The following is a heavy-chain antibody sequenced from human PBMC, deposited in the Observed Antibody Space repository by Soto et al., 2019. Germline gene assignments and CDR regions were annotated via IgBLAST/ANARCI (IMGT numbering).Heavy chain of an antibody. CDR2: ISGSGGST. V-gene: IGHV3-23*01. CDR1: GFTFSSYA. J-gene: IGHJ6*02. D-gene: IGHD2-15*01. CDR3: AKGVGRCSGGSCYYGMDV. Sequence: GGSLRLSCAASGFTFSSYAMSWVRQSPGKGLEWVSAISGSGGSTYYADSVKGRFTISRDNSKNTLYLQMNSLRAEDTAVYYCAKGVGRCSGGSCYYGMDVWGQGTTVTVSS.